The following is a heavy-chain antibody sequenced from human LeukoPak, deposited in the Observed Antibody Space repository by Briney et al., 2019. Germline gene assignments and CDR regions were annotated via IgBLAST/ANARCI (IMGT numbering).Heavy chain of an antibody. CDR3: ARVFYRYFVDNWFDP. CDR1: GFTVSSNY. CDR2: IYSGGST. J-gene: IGHJ5*02. Sequence: GGSLRLSCAASGFTVSSNYMSWVRQAPGKGLEWVSVIYSGGSTYYADSVKGRFTISRDNSKNTLYLQMNSLRAEDTAVYYCARVFYRYFVDNWFDPWGQGTLVTVSS. D-gene: IGHD3-9*01. V-gene: IGHV3-53*01.